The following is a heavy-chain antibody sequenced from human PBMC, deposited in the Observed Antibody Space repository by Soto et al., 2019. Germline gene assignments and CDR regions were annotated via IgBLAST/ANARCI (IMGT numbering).Heavy chain of an antibody. CDR2: ISGSGGST. J-gene: IGHJ6*03. CDR1: GFTFSSYA. CDR3: AKRGITMVRGAPTQPSNYYYYMDV. Sequence: GGSLRLSCAASGFTFSSYAMSWVRQAPGKGLEWVSAISGSGGSTYYADSVKGRFTISRDNSKNTLYLQMNSLRAEDTAVYYCAKRGITMVRGAPTQPSNYYYYMDVWGKGTTVTVSS. D-gene: IGHD3-10*01. V-gene: IGHV3-23*01.